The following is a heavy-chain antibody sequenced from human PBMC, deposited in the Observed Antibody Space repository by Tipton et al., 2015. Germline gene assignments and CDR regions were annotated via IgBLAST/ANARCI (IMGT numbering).Heavy chain of an antibody. V-gene: IGHV4-61*02. CDR3: AREGAELGLLDRFFYYGMDV. Sequence: TLSLTCTVSGGSISSSIYYWGWIRQPPGKGLEWIGRIHTSGSTNYNPSLKSRVTMSVDTSKNQFSLKLSSVTAADTAVYYCAREGAELGLLDRFFYYGMDVWGQGATVTVSS. D-gene: IGHD2-21*02. J-gene: IGHJ6*02. CDR1: GGSISSSIYY. CDR2: IHTSGST.